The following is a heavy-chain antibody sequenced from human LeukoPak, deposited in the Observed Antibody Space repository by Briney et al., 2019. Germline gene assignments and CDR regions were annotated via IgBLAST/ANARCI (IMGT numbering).Heavy chain of an antibody. V-gene: IGHV4-39*01. J-gene: IGHJ5*02. CDR1: GGSISSFYKY. D-gene: IGHD6-13*01. Sequence: PSETLSLTCTVSGGSISSFYKYWGWIRQTPGQGLEWIGSVYYSGTTYYNPSLKSRVTVSVDTSKNQFSLRLISVTAADTAVHHCARSSAADGPTHNWFDPWGQGTLVTVSS. CDR3: ARSSAADGPTHNWFDP. CDR2: VYYSGTT.